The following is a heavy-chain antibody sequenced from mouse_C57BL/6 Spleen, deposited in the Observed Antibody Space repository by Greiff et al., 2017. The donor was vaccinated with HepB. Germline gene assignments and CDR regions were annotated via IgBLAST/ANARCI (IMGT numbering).Heavy chain of an antibody. CDR2: IYPRDGST. V-gene: IGHV1-85*01. Sequence: VQLQESGPELVKPGASVKLSCKASGYTFTSYDINWVKQRPGQGLEWIGWIYPRDGSTKYNEKFKGKATLTVDTSSSTAYMERHSLTSEDSAVYFCARSDGYYYSAWFAYWGQGTLVTVSA. D-gene: IGHD2-3*01. CDR3: ARSDGYYYSAWFAY. J-gene: IGHJ3*01. CDR1: GYTFTSYD.